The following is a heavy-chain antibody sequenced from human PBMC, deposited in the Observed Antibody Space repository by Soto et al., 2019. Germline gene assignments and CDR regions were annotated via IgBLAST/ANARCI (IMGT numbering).Heavy chain of an antibody. CDR2: IKSKTDAETI. Sequence: EVQLVESGGGLVKPGGSLRLSCAASGFTFSKAWMSWVRQAPGKGLEWVGRIKSKTDAETIDYTAPVKGRFTISRDDSKNTLYLKMTSLKAEDTAVYYCTTDSRSHYNPFCDYWGQGILVTVSS. D-gene: IGHD3-10*01. CDR3: TTDSRSHYNPFCDY. V-gene: IGHV3-15*01. CDR1: GFTFSKAW. J-gene: IGHJ4*02.